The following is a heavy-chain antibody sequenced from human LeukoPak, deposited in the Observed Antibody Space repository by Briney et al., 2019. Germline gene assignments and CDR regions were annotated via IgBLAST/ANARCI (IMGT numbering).Heavy chain of an antibody. J-gene: IGHJ4*02. V-gene: IGHV4-39*07. Sequence: SETLSLTCSISGGSFSSGYYCWGWVRQPPGKGLEWIGTLCYSGNIYYNPSLKSPVTISIDTSKNQFSLKLSSVTAADTAVYYCARATGAIRGSYYFDYWGQGTLVTVSS. CDR3: ARATGAIRGSYYFDY. CDR1: GGSFSSGYYC. D-gene: IGHD1-26*01. CDR2: LCYSGNI.